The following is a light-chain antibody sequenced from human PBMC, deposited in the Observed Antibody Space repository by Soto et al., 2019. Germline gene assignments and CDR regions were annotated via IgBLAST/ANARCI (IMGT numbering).Light chain of an antibody. CDR2: DAS. Sequence: DLQMTQSPSTLSASVGDGVTITCRASQNISVWLAWYQQRPGKAPKFLIYDASSLETGVPSRFSGSGSGTEFTLTIRSLQPDDFATYYCQQYDSSSPTFGQGTKLEIK. V-gene: IGKV1-5*01. CDR1: QNISVW. CDR3: QQYDSSSPT. J-gene: IGKJ2*01.